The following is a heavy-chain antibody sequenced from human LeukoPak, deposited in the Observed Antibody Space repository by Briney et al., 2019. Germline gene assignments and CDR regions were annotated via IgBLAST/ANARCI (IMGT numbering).Heavy chain of an antibody. CDR3: ARGPRNDP. CDR2: VHPNGGNT. CDR1: GYPFTTWE. Sequence: ASVKVSCKTSGYPFTTWEINWVRQAAGQGLEWMGWVHPNGGNTAYAQKFQGRVTMTRDTSISTAYMELSGLTSDDTAVYFCARGPRNDPWGQGALVAVSS. V-gene: IGHV1-8*01. D-gene: IGHD1-14*01. J-gene: IGHJ5*02.